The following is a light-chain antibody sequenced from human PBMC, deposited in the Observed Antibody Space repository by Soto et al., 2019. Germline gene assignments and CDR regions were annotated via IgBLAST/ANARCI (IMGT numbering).Light chain of an antibody. J-gene: IGKJ5*01. V-gene: IGKV3-20*01. CDR3: QHFGSSPPVT. CDR1: QFTNGRY. Sequence: DIVLTQAPDNLSLSPGXSATLSCRVSQFTNGRYVAWYQQRHGLPPRLLVYGASKRAPGIPDRFRGSESGSEFTLTISAVEPEDFAVYFCQHFGSSPPVTFGQGTRLEI. CDR2: GAS.